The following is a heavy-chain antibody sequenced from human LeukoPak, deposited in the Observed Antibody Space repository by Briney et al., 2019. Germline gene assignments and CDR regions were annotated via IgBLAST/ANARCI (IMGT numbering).Heavy chain of an antibody. D-gene: IGHD2-2*02. V-gene: IGHV1-18*01. Sequence: APVKVSCKASGYTFTSYSINWVRQAPGQGLEWMAWISGYNGNTNYAQKFHGRVTLTRDTSTSTAYMELRSLRSDDTAVYFCARGMSGYTEDPFDIWGQGTVVTVSS. CDR1: GYTFTSYS. J-gene: IGHJ3*02. CDR3: ARGMSGYTEDPFDI. CDR2: ISGYNGNT.